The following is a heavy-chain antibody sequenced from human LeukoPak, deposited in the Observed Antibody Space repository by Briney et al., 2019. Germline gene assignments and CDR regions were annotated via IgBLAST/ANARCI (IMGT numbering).Heavy chain of an antibody. J-gene: IGHJ4*02. V-gene: IGHV5-51*01. CDR2: IYPGDSDT. Sequence: GESLKISCKASGYSFTNYWIAWVRQMPGKGLEWMGIIYPGDSDTRYSPSFQGQVTISADKSINTAYLQWSSLKASDTAMYHCARPGRDGGYSYGFDYWGQGTLVTVSP. CDR3: ARPGRDGGYSYGFDY. CDR1: GYSFTNYW. D-gene: IGHD5-18*01.